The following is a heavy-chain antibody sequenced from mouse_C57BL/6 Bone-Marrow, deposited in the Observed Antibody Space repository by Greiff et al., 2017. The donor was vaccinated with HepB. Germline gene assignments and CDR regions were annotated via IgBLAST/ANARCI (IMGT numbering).Heavy chain of an antibody. CDR2: INSDGGST. J-gene: IGHJ2*01. D-gene: IGHD1-1*01. CDR3: ARHRNYGSSYSFDY. Sequence: DVKLQESGGGLVQPGESLKLSCESNEYEFPSHDMSWVRKTPEKRLELVAAINSDGGSTYYPDTMERRFIISRDNTKKTLYLQMSSLRSEDTALYYCARHRNYGSSYSFDYWGQGTTLTVSS. CDR1: EYEFPSHD. V-gene: IGHV5-2*01.